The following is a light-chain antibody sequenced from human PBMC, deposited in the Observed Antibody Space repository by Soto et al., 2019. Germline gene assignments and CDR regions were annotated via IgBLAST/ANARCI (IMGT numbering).Light chain of an antibody. Sequence: QSALTQPPSASGSPGQSVTISCTGTSSDVGGYNYVSWYQQHPGKAPKLMIYEVSKRPSGVPDRFSGSKSGNTASLTVSGLQAEDEADYYCSSYAGSKNVFGTGTKVTDL. CDR1: SSDVGGYNY. V-gene: IGLV2-8*01. CDR2: EVS. J-gene: IGLJ1*01. CDR3: SSYAGSKNV.